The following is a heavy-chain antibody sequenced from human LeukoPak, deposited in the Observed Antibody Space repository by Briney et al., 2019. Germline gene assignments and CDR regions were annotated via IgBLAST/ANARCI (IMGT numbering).Heavy chain of an antibody. CDR1: GRTFTSYA. Sequence: SVKVSCKASGRTFTSYAISWVRQAPGQGLEWMGGIIPIFGTANYAQKLQGRVTITADESTSTAYIELSRLRSEDTAVYYCARVGDSGYDVDYFDYWGQGTLVTVSS. D-gene: IGHD5-12*01. CDR3: ARVGDSGYDVDYFDY. V-gene: IGHV1-69*13. J-gene: IGHJ4*02. CDR2: IIPIFGTA.